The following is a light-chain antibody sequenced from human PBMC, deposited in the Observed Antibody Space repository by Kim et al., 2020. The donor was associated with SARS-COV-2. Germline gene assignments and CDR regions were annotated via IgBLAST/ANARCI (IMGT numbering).Light chain of an antibody. CDR1: SPNIGAGYD. CDR3: QSYDTSLSGYV. V-gene: IGLV1-40*01. Sequence: QSALTQPPSVSGAPGQRVTISCTGSSPNIGAGYDVHWYQQLPGAAPKLLIYGNNNRPSGVPDRFSGSKSGTSASLAITGLQAEDEADYYCQSYDTSLSGYVFGGGTQLTVL. CDR2: GNN. J-gene: IGLJ3*02.